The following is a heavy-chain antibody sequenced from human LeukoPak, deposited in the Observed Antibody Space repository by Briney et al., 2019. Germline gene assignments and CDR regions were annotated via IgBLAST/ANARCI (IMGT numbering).Heavy chain of an antibody. CDR1: GDSISSGGYS. D-gene: IGHD7-27*01. CDR2: ISSSGST. Sequence: PSETLSLTCDVTGDSISSGGYSWNWIRQPPGQGLEWIGQISSSGSTNYNPSLKSRVTMSIDTSKNQFSLRLSTVSAADTAVYYCARSKGLGNYYYYMDVWGKGTTVTISS. V-gene: IGHV4-61*08. CDR3: ARSKGLGNYYYYMDV. J-gene: IGHJ6*03.